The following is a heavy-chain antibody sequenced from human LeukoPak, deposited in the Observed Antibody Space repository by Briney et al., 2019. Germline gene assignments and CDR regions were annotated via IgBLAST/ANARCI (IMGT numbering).Heavy chain of an antibody. CDR2: IYYSGST. CDR3: AGWDSGSYFLDY. V-gene: IGHV4-59*02. J-gene: IGHJ4*02. D-gene: IGHD1-26*01. Sequence: SETLSLTCTVSGGSVSSYYWNWIRQPPGEGLEWIGYIYYSGSTNYNPSLKSRVTISIDTSKNQFSLKLNSVTAADTAVYYCAGWDSGSYFLDYWGQGTLVTVSS. CDR1: GGSVSSYY.